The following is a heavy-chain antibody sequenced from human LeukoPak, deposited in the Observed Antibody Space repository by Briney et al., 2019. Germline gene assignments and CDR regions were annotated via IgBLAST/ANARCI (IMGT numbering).Heavy chain of an antibody. D-gene: IGHD3-10*01. CDR3: ARDYYYGSGSYSGYYYYYYMDV. J-gene: IGHJ6*03. CDR2: INPNSGGT. Sequence: ASVTVSCKASGYTFTGYYMHWVRQAPGQGLEWMGWINPNSGGTNYAQKFQGRVTMTRDTSISTAYMELSRLRSDDTAVYYCARDYYYGSGSYSGYYYYYYMDVWGKGTTVTVSS. V-gene: IGHV1-2*02. CDR1: GYTFTGYY.